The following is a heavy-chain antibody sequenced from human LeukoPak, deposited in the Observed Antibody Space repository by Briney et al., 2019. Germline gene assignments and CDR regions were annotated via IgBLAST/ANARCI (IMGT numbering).Heavy chain of an antibody. CDR2: IYSGGST. J-gene: IGHJ4*02. D-gene: IGHD5-24*01. V-gene: IGHV3-53*01. CDR1: GFTVSSNY. CDR3: ASCKDGYNYFGY. Sequence: GGSLRLSCAASGFTVSSNYMSWVRQAPGKGLEWVSAIYSGGSTYYADSVKGRFTISRGNSKNTLYLQMNSLRAEDTAVYYCASCKDGYNYFGYWGQGTLVTVSS.